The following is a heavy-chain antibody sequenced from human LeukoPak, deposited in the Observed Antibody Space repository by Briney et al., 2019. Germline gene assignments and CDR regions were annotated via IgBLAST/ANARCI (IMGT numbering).Heavy chain of an antibody. V-gene: IGHV3-23*01. J-gene: IGHJ4*02. Sequence: GGSLRLSCAASGFTFSIYAMTWVRQAPGKGLEWVSAISASGESTYYADSVKGRFTISRDNSKNTLYLQMNSLRAEDTAVYYCAKGLGGSCYSGVDYWGQGTLVTVSS. CDR3: AKGLGGSCYSGVDY. CDR2: ISASGEST. CDR1: GFTFSIYA. D-gene: IGHD2-15*01.